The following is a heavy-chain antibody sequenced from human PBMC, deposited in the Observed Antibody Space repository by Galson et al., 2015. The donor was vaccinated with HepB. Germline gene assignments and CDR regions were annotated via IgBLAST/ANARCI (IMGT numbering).Heavy chain of an antibody. CDR1: GYMFTSYG. V-gene: IGHV1-18*01. J-gene: IGHJ1*01. CDR3: AKGPLVYNSRGYFDDGREYFHH. Sequence: SVKVSCKASGYMFTSYGIHWVRQAPGQGLEWMGWISGYNLATTYPQNFQGRVTMAIDTSTNTAYVELRSLTSDDTAVYYCAKGPLVYNSRGYFDDGREYFHHWGQGTLVIVSS. CDR2: ISGYNLAT. D-gene: IGHD3-22*01.